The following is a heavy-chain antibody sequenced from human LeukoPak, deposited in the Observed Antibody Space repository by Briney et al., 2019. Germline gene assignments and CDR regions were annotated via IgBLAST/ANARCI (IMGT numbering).Heavy chain of an antibody. CDR1: GYSFTSYW. CDR3: FLYVGNSGAAF. D-gene: IGHD4-23*01. Sequence: GESLKISCQDSGYSFTSYWIGWVRQMPGKGLEWMGLIYPGDSDTKYSPSFQGQVIISADKSIFSAYLQWSSLKASDSAMYYCFLYVGNSGAAFWGQGTLVTVSS. J-gene: IGHJ4*02. V-gene: IGHV5-51*01. CDR2: IYPGDSDT.